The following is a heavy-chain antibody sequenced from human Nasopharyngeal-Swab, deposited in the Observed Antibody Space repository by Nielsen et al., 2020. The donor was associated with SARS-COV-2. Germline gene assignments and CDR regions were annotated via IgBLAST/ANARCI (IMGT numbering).Heavy chain of an antibody. J-gene: IGHJ6*02. Sequence: GGSLRLSCAASGFTVSSNYMSWVRQAPGKGLEWVSVIYSGGSTYYADSVKGRFTISRDNSKNTLYLQMNSLRAEDTAVYYCARDRGGVYYYYGMDVWGQGITVTVSS. CDR2: IYSGGST. CDR1: GFTVSSNY. CDR3: ARDRGGVYYYYGMDV. V-gene: IGHV3-53*01. D-gene: IGHD3-10*01.